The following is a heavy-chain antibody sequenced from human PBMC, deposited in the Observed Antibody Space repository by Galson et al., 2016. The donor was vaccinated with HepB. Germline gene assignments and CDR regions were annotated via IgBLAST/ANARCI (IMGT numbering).Heavy chain of an antibody. V-gene: IGHV3-13*01. CDR3: ARGPYRRCSFYYGMDV. CDR1: GFTFRTYD. J-gene: IGHJ6*02. Sequence: SLRLSCAASGFTFRTYDMHWVRQTKTKGLEWVSAIGTAGDTYYPDSVKGRFTISRENAKNSLYLQMNSLRAGDTAVYDFARGPYRRCSFYYGMDVWGQGTTVTVSS. CDR2: IGTAGDT. D-gene: IGHD4-11*01.